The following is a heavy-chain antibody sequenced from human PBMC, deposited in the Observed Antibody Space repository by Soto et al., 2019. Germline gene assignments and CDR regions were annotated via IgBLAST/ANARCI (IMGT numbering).Heavy chain of an antibody. V-gene: IGHV4-30-4*01. CDR3: ARWGGYYRVYFDY. CDR1: VGSISSGDYC. J-gene: IGHJ4*02. D-gene: IGHD3-3*01. CDR2: IYYSGST. Sequence: SSETLSITCTFSVGSISSGDYCWSWIRQPPGKGLEWIGYIYYSGSTYYNPSLKSRVTISVDTSKNQFSLKLSSVTAADTAVYYCARWGGYYRVYFDYWGQGTMVTVSS.